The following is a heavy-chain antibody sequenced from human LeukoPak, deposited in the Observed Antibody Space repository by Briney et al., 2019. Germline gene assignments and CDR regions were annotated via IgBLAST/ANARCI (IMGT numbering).Heavy chain of an antibody. CDR1: GFTFGSYA. CDR3: ARARGPAYYDFWSGYYPNYYYYGMDV. V-gene: IGHV3-30-3*01. D-gene: IGHD3-3*01. J-gene: IGHJ6*02. CDR2: ISHHGASK. Sequence: GGSLRLSCAASGFTFGSYAMHWVRQAPGKGLEWVAIISHHGASKNYADSVRARFTVSRDNSKNTLYLQMNSLRAEDTAVYYCARARGPAYYDFWSGYYPNYYYYGMDVWGQGTTVTVSS.